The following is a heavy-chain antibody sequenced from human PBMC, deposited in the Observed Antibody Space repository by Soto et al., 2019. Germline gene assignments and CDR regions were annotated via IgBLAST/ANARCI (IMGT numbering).Heavy chain of an antibody. CDR3: ARGYGSGSLY. Sequence: SQTLPLTCTVSRGSISRGAYYWSWIRQPPGKGLEWIGYIYYSGSTYYNPSLKSRVTISVDTSKSQFSLKLSSVTAADTAGYYCARGYGSGSLYWGQGKLVTVS. V-gene: IGHV4-30-4*01. CDR2: IYYSGST. D-gene: IGHD3-10*01. J-gene: IGHJ4*02. CDR1: RGSISRGAYY.